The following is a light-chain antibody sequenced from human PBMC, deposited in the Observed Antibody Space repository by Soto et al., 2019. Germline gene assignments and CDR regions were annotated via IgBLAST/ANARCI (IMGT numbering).Light chain of an antibody. V-gene: IGKV3-20*01. CDR2: GAS. J-gene: IGKJ2*01. Sequence: EIVLTQSPGTLSLSPGERATLSCRASQSVSNSYLAWYLQRPGQAPRVLIYGASSRATGIPDRFSGSGSGTDFTLTISRMEPEEFAVYYCQQYGSSPYTFGQGTKLEIK. CDR1: QSVSNSY. CDR3: QQYGSSPYT.